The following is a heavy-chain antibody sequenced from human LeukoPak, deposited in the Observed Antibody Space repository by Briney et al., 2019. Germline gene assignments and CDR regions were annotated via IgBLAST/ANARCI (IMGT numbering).Heavy chain of an antibody. CDR1: GYTFTNYG. V-gene: IGHV1-18*01. D-gene: IGHD3-10*01. CDR3: VRAMYGSGSNWFDP. Sequence: GASVKVSCKASGYTFTNYGISWVRQAPGQGLEWMGWISAYNGNTNYAQKLQGRVTMTTDTSTGTAYMELRSLRSDDTAVYYCVRAMYGSGSNWFDPWGQGTLVTVSS. J-gene: IGHJ5*02. CDR2: ISAYNGNT.